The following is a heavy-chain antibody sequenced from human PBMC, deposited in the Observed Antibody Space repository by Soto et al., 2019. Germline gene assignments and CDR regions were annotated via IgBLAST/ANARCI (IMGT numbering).Heavy chain of an antibody. Sequence: LSLTCAVYGGSFRAYYWTWIRQPPGKGLEWIGEINHRGSTNYNPSLKGRVTISADASKNQFSLNLTSVTAADTAVYYCAIYTAFDYVFDYWGQGTLVTVSS. V-gene: IGHV4-34*01. J-gene: IGHJ4*02. CDR3: AIYTAFDYVFDY. D-gene: IGHD5-12*01. CDR1: GGSFRAYY. CDR2: INHRGST.